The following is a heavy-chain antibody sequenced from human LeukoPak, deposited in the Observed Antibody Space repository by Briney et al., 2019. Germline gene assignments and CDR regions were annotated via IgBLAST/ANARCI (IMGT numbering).Heavy chain of an antibody. V-gene: IGHV4-34*01. CDR3: ARGPYCSSTSCYFDY. J-gene: IGHJ4*02. D-gene: IGHD2-2*01. CDR1: GGSFSGYY. CDR2: INHSGSN. Sequence: SETLSLTCAVYGGSFSGYYWSWIRQPPGKGLEWIGEINHSGSNNYNPSLKSRVTISVDTSKNQCSLKLSSVTAADTAVYYCARGPYCSSTSCYFDYWGQGTLVTVSS.